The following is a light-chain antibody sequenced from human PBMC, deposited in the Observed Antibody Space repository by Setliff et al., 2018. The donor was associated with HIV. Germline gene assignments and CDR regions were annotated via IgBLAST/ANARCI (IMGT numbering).Light chain of an antibody. CDR3: SSYTSSSTL. CDR1: SSDVGGYDY. V-gene: IGLV2-14*03. Sequence: QSALAQPASVSGSPGQSITISCTGRSSDVGGYDYVSWYQQYPGKAPKLMIYEVNNRPSGVSNRFSGSKSGNSASLTISGLQAEDEADYYCSSYTSSSTLFGGGTK. CDR2: EVN. J-gene: IGLJ2*01.